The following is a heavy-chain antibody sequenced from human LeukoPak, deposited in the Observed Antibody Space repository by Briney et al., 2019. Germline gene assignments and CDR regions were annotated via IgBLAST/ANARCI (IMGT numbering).Heavy chain of an antibody. J-gene: IGHJ3*02. CDR2: INPNSGGT. V-gene: IGHV1-2*02. CDR1: GYTFIGYY. Sequence: GASVKVSCKASGYTFIGYYMHWVRQAPGQGLEWMGWINPNSGGTNYAQKFQGRVTMTRDTSISTAYMELSSLRSEDTAVYYCARAGIAEDAFDIWGQGTMVTVSS. CDR3: ARAGIAEDAFDI. D-gene: IGHD6-13*01.